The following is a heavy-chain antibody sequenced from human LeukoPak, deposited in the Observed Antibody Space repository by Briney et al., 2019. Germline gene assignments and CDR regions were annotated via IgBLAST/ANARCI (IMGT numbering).Heavy chain of an antibody. CDR2: IWYDGSNK. CDR3: ARSESGSGASLDY. J-gene: IGHJ4*02. CDR1: GFAFSSYG. V-gene: IGHV3-33*01. Sequence: GGSLRLSCAASGFAFSSYGMHWVRQAPGKGLEWMAVIWYDGSNKYYADSVKGQFTISRDNSKNTLYRQMNSLRAEDRAVYYCARSESGSGASLDYWGRGTLVTVSS. D-gene: IGHD1-26*01.